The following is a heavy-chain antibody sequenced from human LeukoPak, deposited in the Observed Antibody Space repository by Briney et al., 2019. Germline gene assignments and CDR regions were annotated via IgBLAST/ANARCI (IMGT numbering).Heavy chain of an antibody. CDR1: GFTFSSYA. CDR3: ARYLGDYYYYMDV. D-gene: IGHD2-15*01. Sequence: TGGSLRLSCAASGFTFSSYAMSWVRQAPGKGLEWVSAISGSGGSTYYADSVKGRFTISRDNSENTLYLQMNSLRAEDTAVYYCARYLGDYYYYMDVWGKGTTVTVSS. CDR2: ISGSGGST. V-gene: IGHV3-23*01. J-gene: IGHJ6*03.